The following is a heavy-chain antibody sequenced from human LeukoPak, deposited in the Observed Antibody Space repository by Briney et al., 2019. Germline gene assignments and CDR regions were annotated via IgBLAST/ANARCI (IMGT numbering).Heavy chain of an antibody. CDR2: INHSGST. J-gene: IGHJ3*02. Sequence: NPSETLSLTCAVYGGSFSGYYWSWIRQPPGKGLEWIGEINHSGSTNYNPSLKSRVTISVDTSKNQSSLKLSSVTAADTAVYYCARAPANWEDAFDIWGQGTMATASS. CDR1: GGSFSGYY. CDR3: ARAPANWEDAFDI. D-gene: IGHD7-27*01. V-gene: IGHV4-34*01.